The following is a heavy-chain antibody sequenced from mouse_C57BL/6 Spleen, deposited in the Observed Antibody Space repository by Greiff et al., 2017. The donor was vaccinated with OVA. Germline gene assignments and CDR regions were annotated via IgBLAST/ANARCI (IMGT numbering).Heavy chain of an antibody. V-gene: IGHV1-4*01. J-gene: IGHJ4*01. D-gene: IGHD2-5*01. Sequence: VKLQESGAELARPGASVKMSCKASGYTFTSYTMHWVKQRPGQGLEWIGYINPSSGYTKYNQKFKDKATLTADKSSSTAYMQLSSLTSEDSAVYYCARLYYSNYKGAMDYWGQGTSVTVSS. CDR2: INPSSGYT. CDR1: GYTFTSYT. CDR3: ARLYYSNYKGAMDY.